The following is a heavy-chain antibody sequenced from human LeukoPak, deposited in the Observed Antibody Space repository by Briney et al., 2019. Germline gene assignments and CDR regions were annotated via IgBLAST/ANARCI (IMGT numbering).Heavy chain of an antibody. D-gene: IGHD2-15*01. J-gene: IGHJ4*02. CDR2: IYHSGST. CDR3: ARWGSGGNLDY. Sequence: SETLSLTCAVSGGSISSGGYSWSWIRQPPGKGLEWIGYIYHSGSTYYNPSLKSRVTISVDRSKNQFSLKLSSVTAADTAVHYCARWGSGGNLDYWGQGTLVTVSS. CDR1: GGSISSGGYS. V-gene: IGHV4-30-2*01.